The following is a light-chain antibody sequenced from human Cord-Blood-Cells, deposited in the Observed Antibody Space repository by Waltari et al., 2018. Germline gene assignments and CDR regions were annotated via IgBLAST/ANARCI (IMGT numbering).Light chain of an antibody. CDR2: QDS. CDR3: QAWDSSTWV. V-gene: IGLV3-1*01. Sequence: SYELTQPPSVSVSPGQTASITCSGDKLGDKYACWYQQKPGQSPVLVIYQDSKRHSGSPECFSGSNSGNTATLTISGTQAMDVADYYCQAWDSSTWVFGGGTKLTVL. CDR1: KLGDKY. J-gene: IGLJ3*02.